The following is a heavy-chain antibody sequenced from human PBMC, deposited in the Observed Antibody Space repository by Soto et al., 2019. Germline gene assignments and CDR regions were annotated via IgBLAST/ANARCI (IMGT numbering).Heavy chain of an antibody. CDR3: ARAEKMATIKGYFDY. J-gene: IGHJ4*02. CDR1: GGTFSSYA. V-gene: IGHV1-69*13. D-gene: IGHD5-12*01. Sequence: SVKVSCKASGGTFSSYAISWVRQAPGQGLEWMGGIIPIFGTANYAQKFQGRVTITADESTSTAYMELSSLRSEDTAVYYCARAEKMATIKGYFDYWGQGTLVTVSS. CDR2: IIPIFGTA.